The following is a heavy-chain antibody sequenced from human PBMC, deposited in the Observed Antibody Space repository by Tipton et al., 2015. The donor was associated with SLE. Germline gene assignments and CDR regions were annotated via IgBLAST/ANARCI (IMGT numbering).Heavy chain of an antibody. CDR3: ARESPKLGSADFDY. CDR2: IYYSGST. V-gene: IGHV4-34*01. Sequence: TLSLTCAVYGGSFSGYYWSWIRQPPGKGLEWIGSIYYSGSTYYNPSLKSRVTISVDTSKNQFSLKLSSVTAADTAVYYCARESPKLGSADFDYWGQGTLVTVSS. CDR1: GGSFSGYY. J-gene: IGHJ4*02. D-gene: IGHD7-27*01.